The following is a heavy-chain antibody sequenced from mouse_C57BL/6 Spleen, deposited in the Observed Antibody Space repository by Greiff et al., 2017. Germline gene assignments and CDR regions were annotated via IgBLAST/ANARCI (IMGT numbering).Heavy chain of an antibody. D-gene: IGHD1-1*01. V-gene: IGHV1-82*01. J-gene: IGHJ2*01. CDR3: AIMTTVEDFDY. CDR1: GYAFSSSW. Sequence: VQLQQSGPELVKPGASVKISCKASGYAFSSSWMNWVKQRPGQGLEWIGRIYPGDGDTNYNGKFKGKATLTADKSSSTAYMQLSSLTSEDSAVYYCAIMTTVEDFDYWGQGTTLTVSS. CDR2: IYPGDGDT.